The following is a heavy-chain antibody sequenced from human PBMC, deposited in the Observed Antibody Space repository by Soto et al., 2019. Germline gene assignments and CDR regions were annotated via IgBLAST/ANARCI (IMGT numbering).Heavy chain of an antibody. V-gene: IGHV1-18*01. CDR3: ARDGLDYGDPNDAFDI. J-gene: IGHJ3*02. CDR1: GYTFTSYG. CDR2: ISAYNGNT. D-gene: IGHD4-17*01. Sequence: ASVKVSCKASGYTFTSYGISWVRQAPGQGLEWMGWISAYNGNTNYAQKLQGRVTMTTDTSTSTAYMELRSPRSDDTAVYYCARDGLDYGDPNDAFDIWGQGTMVTVSS.